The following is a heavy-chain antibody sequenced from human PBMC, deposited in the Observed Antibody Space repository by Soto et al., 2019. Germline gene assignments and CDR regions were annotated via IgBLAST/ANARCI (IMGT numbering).Heavy chain of an antibody. V-gene: IGHV2-5*01. Sequence: SGPTLVNPTQTLTLTCTFSGFSLSTSGVGVNWFRQPPGKALEWLALIYWNDDKRYSPLLKNRLTITKDTSKNQVVLTMTNMDPVDTATYYCAHRYNFGPFDYWGQGTLVTVSS. CDR3: AHRYNFGPFDY. CDR1: GFSLSTSGVG. D-gene: IGHD1-1*01. CDR2: IYWNDDK. J-gene: IGHJ4*02.